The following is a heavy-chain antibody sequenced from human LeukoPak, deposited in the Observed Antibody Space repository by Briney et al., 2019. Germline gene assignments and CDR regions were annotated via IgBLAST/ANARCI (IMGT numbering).Heavy chain of an antibody. Sequence: PGGSLRLSCAASGFTFSSYAMSWVRQAPGKGLEWVSAISGSGGSTYYADSVKGRFTISRDNSKNTLYLQMNSLRAEDTAVYYCARGSIVGATFDYFDYWGQGTLVTVSS. J-gene: IGHJ4*02. V-gene: IGHV3-23*01. CDR3: ARGSIVGATFDYFDY. CDR2: ISGSGGST. CDR1: GFTFSSYA. D-gene: IGHD1-26*01.